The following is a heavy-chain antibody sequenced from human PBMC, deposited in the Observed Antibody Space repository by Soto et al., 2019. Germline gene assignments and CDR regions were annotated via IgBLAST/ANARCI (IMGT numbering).Heavy chain of an antibody. J-gene: IGHJ4*02. V-gene: IGHV3-74*01. CDR1: GFTFSNYW. CDR2: INSDETIT. D-gene: IGHD2-21*02. CDR3: VCFECGRTAVVTAMEANDY. Sequence: GGSLRLSCAASGFTFSNYWMHWVRQSPGKGLVWVSRINSDETITSYADSVKGRFTISRDNAKNTLYLQMSSLRVEDTALYYCVCFECGRTAVVTAMEANDYWGQGILVTVSS.